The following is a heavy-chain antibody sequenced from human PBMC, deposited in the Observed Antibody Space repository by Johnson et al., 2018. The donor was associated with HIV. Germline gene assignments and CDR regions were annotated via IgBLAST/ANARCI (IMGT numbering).Heavy chain of an antibody. Sequence: QMLLVESGGGVVQPGRSLRLSCAASGFTFSSYCMHWVRQAPGKGLEWVAVISYDGSNKYYADSVKGRFTISRDNSKNTLYLQMNSLRAEDTAVYYCAKDIEGSSWWTPHDPDDAFDIWGQGTMVTVSS. CDR2: ISYDGSNK. V-gene: IGHV3-30*18. D-gene: IGHD6-13*01. J-gene: IGHJ3*02. CDR3: AKDIEGSSWWTPHDPDDAFDI. CDR1: GFTFSSYC.